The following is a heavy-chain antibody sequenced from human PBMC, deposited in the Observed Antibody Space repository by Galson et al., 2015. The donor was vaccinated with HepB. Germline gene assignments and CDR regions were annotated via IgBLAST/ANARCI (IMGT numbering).Heavy chain of an antibody. D-gene: IGHD3-10*01. CDR1: GFTFSNYN. CDR2: ISSSSSYI. CDR3: ARDFYRGGSGSYYRAPNYFDY. Sequence: SLRLSCAASGFTFSNYNMNWVRQAPGKGLEWVSSISSSSSYIYYADSVKGRFTISRDNAKNSLYLQMNSPRAEDTAVYYCARDFYRGGSGSYYRAPNYFDYWGQGTLVTVSS. J-gene: IGHJ4*02. V-gene: IGHV3-21*01.